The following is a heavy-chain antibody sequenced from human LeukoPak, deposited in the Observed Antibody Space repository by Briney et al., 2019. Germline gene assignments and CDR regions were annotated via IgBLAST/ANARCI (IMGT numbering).Heavy chain of an antibody. CDR2: VDHTGST. V-gene: IGHV4-59*01. CDR1: DDSITMYY. D-gene: IGHD6-6*01. CDR3: ARWRIAALAFDY. Sequence: SETLSLTCSVSDDSITMYYWTWIRQPPGKGLEWIGYVDHTGSTNFNPSLNGRVSISRDTTKNLFSLRLRSVTAADTAVYYCARWRIAALAFDYWGQGTLVTVSS. J-gene: IGHJ4*02.